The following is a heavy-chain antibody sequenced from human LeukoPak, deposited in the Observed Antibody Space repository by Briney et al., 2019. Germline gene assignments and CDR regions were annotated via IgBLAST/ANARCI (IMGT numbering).Heavy chain of an antibody. Sequence: SGPTLVKPTQTLTLTCTFSGFSLSTSGVGVGWIRQPPGKALEWLALIYWNDDKRYSPSLKSRLTITKDTSKNQVVLTMTNMDPVDTATYYCAHRLGYCSSTSCYVPHSSTNNNWFDPWGQGTLVTVSS. V-gene: IGHV2-5*01. CDR2: IYWNDDK. J-gene: IGHJ5*02. D-gene: IGHD2-2*01. CDR3: AHRLGYCSSTSCYVPHSSTNNNWFDP. CDR1: GFSLSTSGVG.